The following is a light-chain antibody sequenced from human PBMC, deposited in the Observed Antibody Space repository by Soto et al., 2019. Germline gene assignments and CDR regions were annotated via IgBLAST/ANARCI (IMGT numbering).Light chain of an antibody. CDR1: QGVSSY. Sequence: EIVLTKSPATLSLSPGERATLSCRASQGVSSYLAWYQQKPGQAPRLLIYGASTRATGIPARFSGSGSGTEFTLTISSLQSEDFAVYYCQQYDNWPPWTFGQGTKVEIK. J-gene: IGKJ1*01. CDR3: QQYDNWPPWT. V-gene: IGKV3-15*01. CDR2: GAS.